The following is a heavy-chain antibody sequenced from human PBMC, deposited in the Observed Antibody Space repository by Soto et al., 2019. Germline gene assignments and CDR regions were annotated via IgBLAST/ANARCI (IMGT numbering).Heavy chain of an antibody. CDR1: GFTFGDYA. J-gene: IGHJ6*03. V-gene: IGHV3-49*03. D-gene: IGHD3-10*01. CDR2: IRSKAYGGTT. Sequence: GGSLRLSCTASGFTFGDYAMSWFRQAPGKGLEWVGFIRSKAYGGTTEYAASVKGRFTISRDDSKSIAYLQMNSLKTEDTAVYYCTRVRGLPYYYYMDVWGKGTTVTVSS. CDR3: TRVRGLPYYYYMDV.